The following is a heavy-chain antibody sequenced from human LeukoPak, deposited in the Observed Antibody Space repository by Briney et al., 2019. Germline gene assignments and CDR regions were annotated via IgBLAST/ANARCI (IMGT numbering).Heavy chain of an antibody. CDR2: IGGSAGSA. D-gene: IGHD6-13*01. V-gene: IGHV3-23*01. CDR3: AKDRESSSWYFDY. J-gene: IGHJ4*02. CDR1: GFIFSNYI. Sequence: PGGSLRLSCAASGFIFSNYIMSWVRQAPGKGLEWVSTIGGSAGSAYYADSVKGRFTVSRDNSKNTIYPQMNGLRVEDTAVYYCAKDRESSSWYFDYWGQGTLVTVSS.